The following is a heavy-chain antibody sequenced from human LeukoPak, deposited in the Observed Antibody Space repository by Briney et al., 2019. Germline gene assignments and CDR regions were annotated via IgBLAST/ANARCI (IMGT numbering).Heavy chain of an antibody. CDR2: INPVGGST. CDR1: GYTFTSYY. V-gene: IGHV1-46*04. Sequence: ASVKVSCKASGYTFTSYYIHWVRQASGQGLEWMGLINPVGGSTSYAQKLQGRVSMTRDTSTNTVYMELSGLRSEDTAVYYCARVYSSSSPTDYWGQGTLVAVSS. J-gene: IGHJ4*02. CDR3: ARVYSSSSPTDY. D-gene: IGHD6-6*01.